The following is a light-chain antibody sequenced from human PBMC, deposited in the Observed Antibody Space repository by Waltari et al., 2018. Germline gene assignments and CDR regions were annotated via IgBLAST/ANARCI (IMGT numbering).Light chain of an antibody. CDR1: QSVLYSSNNKNY. Sequence: DIVMTQSPDSLAVSLGERATINCKSSQSVLYSSNNKNYLAWYQQKPGQPPKLLIYWASTPESGVPDRFSGSGSGTEFTLTISSLQAEDVAVYYCQQYYSTPRTFGQGTRLELK. CDR2: WAS. CDR3: QQYYSTPRT. J-gene: IGKJ5*01. V-gene: IGKV4-1*01.